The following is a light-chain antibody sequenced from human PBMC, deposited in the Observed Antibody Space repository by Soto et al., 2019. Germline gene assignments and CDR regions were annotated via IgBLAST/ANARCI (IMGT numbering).Light chain of an antibody. J-gene: IGLJ1*01. CDR2: NNN. CDR1: TSNVGTNS. V-gene: IGLV1-44*01. Sequence: QSVLTQPPSASGTPGQWVTISCSGSTSNVGTNSVSWFQHLPGTAPKLLMYNNNQRPSGVPDRFSGSKSGTSASLAISGLQSEDEADYYCGAWDASLNGYVFGSGTKLT. CDR3: GAWDASLNGYV.